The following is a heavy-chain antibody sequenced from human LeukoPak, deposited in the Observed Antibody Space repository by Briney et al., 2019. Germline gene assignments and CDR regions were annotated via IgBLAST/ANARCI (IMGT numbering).Heavy chain of an antibody. D-gene: IGHD6-6*01. V-gene: IGHV3-64*01. CDR2: ISKSGDDT. CDR1: GFDFSTYA. Sequence: GGSLRLSCAASGFDFSTYAMHWVRQAPGKGLEFVSAISKSGDDTSYGNSMKGRFIISRGNVKNTVDLQMGSLRVDDTGIYYCARIPEYWGQGTLVTVSS. J-gene: IGHJ1*01. CDR3: ARIPEY.